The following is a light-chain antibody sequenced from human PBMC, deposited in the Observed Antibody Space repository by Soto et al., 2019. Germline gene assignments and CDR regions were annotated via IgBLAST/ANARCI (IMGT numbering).Light chain of an antibody. V-gene: IGLV2-14*01. Sequence: SALTQPASVSGSPGQSITISCTGTSSDVGGYNSVSWYQQHPGKAPKLVIYEVTNRPSGISNRFSGSKSGNTASLTISGLQAEDEADYYCSSYTSSSTRVFGTGTKVTVL. CDR1: SSDVGGYNS. CDR2: EVT. CDR3: SSYTSSSTRV. J-gene: IGLJ1*01.